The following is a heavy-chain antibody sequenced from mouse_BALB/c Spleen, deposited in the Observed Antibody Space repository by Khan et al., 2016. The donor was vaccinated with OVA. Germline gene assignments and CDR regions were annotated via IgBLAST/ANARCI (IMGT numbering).Heavy chain of an antibody. V-gene: IGHV3-2*02. D-gene: IGHD1-2*01. CDR2: ISYSGST. Sequence: VKLLESGPGLVKPSQSLSLTCTVTGYSITSGYGWNWIRQFPGNQLEWRGYISYSGSTNYNPSLKSQISITRDTSKNQFFLQVNSVTTEDTATYYCARTARIKYWGQGTTLTVSP. CDR1: GYSITSGYG. J-gene: IGHJ2*01. CDR3: ARTARIKY.